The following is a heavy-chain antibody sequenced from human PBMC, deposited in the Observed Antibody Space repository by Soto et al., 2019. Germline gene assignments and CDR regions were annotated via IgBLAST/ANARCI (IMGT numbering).Heavy chain of an antibody. CDR3: ATTDYGDEYYFDY. CDR1: GFTFSSYA. V-gene: IGHV3-30-3*01. Sequence: PGGSLRLSCAASGFTFSSYAMHWVRQAPGKGLEWVAVISYDGSNKYYADSVKGRFTISRDNSKNTLYLQMNSLRAEDTAVYYCATTDYGDEYYFDYWGQGTLVTVSS. J-gene: IGHJ4*02. D-gene: IGHD4-17*01. CDR2: ISYDGSNK.